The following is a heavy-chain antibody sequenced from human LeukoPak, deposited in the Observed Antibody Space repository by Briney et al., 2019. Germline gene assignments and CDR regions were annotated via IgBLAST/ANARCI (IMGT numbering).Heavy chain of an antibody. CDR3: ANRGGTLYSGYDWESMDY. CDR1: GFTFGDYA. V-gene: IGHV3-9*01. Sequence: GRSLRLSCAASGFTFGDYAMHWVRQAPGKGLEWVSGISWNSDSIGYADSVKGRFTISRDNAKNSLYLQMNSLRAEDTALYYCANRGGTLYSGYDWESMDYWGQGTLVTVSS. D-gene: IGHD5-12*01. J-gene: IGHJ4*02. CDR2: ISWNSDSI.